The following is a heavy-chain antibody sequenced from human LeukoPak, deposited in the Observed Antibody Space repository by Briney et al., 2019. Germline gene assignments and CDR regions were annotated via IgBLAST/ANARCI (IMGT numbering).Heavy chain of an antibody. Sequence: GGSLRLSCAAFGFTFSSYSMNWVRQAPGKGLEWVSYISSSGSTIYYADSVKGRFTISRDNAKNSLYLQMNSLRAEDTAVYYCAELGITMIGGVWGKGTTVTISS. CDR1: GFTFSSYS. J-gene: IGHJ6*04. D-gene: IGHD3-10*02. V-gene: IGHV3-48*04. CDR2: ISSSGSTI. CDR3: AELGITMIGGV.